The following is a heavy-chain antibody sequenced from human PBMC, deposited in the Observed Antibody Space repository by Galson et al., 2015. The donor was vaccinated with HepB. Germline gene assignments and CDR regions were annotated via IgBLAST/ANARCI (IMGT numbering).Heavy chain of an antibody. CDR1: GYSFTSYW. D-gene: IGHD6-13*01. CDR3: ARTVGIAAAGPTNCFDY. Sequence: QSGAEVKKPGESLRISCKGSGYSFTSYWISWVRQMLGKGLEWMGIIYPGDSDTRYSPSFQGQVTISADKSISTAYLQWSSLKASDTAMYYCARTVGIAAAGPTNCFDYWGQGTLVTVSS. CDR2: IYPGDSDT. V-gene: IGHV5-51*01. J-gene: IGHJ4*02.